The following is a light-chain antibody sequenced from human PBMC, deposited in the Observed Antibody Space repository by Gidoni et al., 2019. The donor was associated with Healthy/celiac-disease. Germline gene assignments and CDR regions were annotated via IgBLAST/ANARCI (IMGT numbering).Light chain of an antibody. Sequence: ELPLTQSPRTLSLSPGERATLSCRASQSVSSSYFAWYQQKPGQAPRLLIYGASSRATGIPDRFSGSGSGTDFTLTISRLEPEDFAVYYCQQYGSSPPYTFGQXTKLEIK. J-gene: IGKJ2*01. V-gene: IGKV3-20*01. CDR2: GAS. CDR3: QQYGSSPPYT. CDR1: QSVSSSY.